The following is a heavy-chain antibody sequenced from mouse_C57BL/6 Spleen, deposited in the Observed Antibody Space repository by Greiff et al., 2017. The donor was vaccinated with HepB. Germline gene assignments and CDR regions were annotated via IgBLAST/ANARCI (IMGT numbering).Heavy chain of an antibody. D-gene: IGHD2-2*01. J-gene: IGHJ4*01. Sequence: VQLQQPGAELVMPGASVKLSCKASGYTFTSYWMHWVKQRPGQGLEWIGEIDPSDSYTNYNQKFKGKSTLTVDKSSSTAYMQLSSLTSGDSAVYYCARGSTMVTTDYYAMDYWGQGTSVTVSS. CDR2: IDPSDSYT. CDR3: ARGSTMVTTDYYAMDY. CDR1: GYTFTSYW. V-gene: IGHV1-69*01.